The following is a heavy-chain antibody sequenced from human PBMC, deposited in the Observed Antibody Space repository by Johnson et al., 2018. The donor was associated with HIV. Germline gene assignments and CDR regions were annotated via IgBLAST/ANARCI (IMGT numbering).Heavy chain of an antibody. CDR2: ISGSGGST. CDR1: GFTFSSYA. V-gene: IGHV3-23*04. J-gene: IGHJ3*02. CDR3: AKDRRGKQQLVTGNYAFDI. Sequence: VQLVESGGGLVQPGGSLRLSCAASGFTFSSYAMSWVRQAPGKELEWVSAISGSGGSTYYADSVKGRFTISRDNSKNTLYLQMNSLRAEDTAVYYCAKDRRGKQQLVTGNYAFDIWGQGTMVTVSS. D-gene: IGHD6-13*01.